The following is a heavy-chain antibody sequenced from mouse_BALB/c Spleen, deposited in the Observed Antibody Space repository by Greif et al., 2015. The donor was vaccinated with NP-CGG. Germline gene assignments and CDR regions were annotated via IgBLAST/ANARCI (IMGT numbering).Heavy chain of an antibody. V-gene: IGHV5-15*02. CDR1: GFTFSDYG. J-gene: IGHJ1*01. D-gene: IGHD1-1*01. CDR2: ISNLAYSI. Sequence: EVQGVESGGGLVQPGGSRKLSCAASGFTFSDYGMAWVRQAPGKGPEWVAFISNLAYSIYYADTVTGRFTISRENAKNTLYLEMSSLRSEDTAMYYCARDGGGSRRYFDVWGAGTTVTVSS. CDR3: ARDGGGSRRYFDV.